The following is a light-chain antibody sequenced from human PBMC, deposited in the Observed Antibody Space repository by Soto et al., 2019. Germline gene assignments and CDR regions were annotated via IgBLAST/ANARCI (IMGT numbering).Light chain of an antibody. CDR3: QQYNDSPLT. J-gene: IGKJ4*01. CDR2: DAS. V-gene: IGKV3-20*01. CDR1: QSLINNY. Sequence: EIVLTQSPGTLSSSPGERATLSCRASQSLINNYLAWYQQKPGQAPRLLIHDASSRATDIPDRFSGSGSGRDFTLTISRLEPEDFAVYYCQQYNDSPLTFGGGTKVEMK.